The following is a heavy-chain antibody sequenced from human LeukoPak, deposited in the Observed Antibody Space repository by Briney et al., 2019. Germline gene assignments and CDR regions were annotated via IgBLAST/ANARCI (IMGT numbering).Heavy chain of an antibody. D-gene: IGHD5-12*01. CDR1: GFTFSSYS. CDR2: ISSSSSYI. Sequence: GGSLRLSCAASGFTFSSYSMNWVRQAPGKGLEWVSSISSSSSYIYYADSVKGRFTISRDNAKNSLYLQMNSLRAEDTAVNYCARDGADDSGYLAFDYWGQGTLVTVSS. J-gene: IGHJ4*02. CDR3: ARDGADDSGYLAFDY. V-gene: IGHV3-21*01.